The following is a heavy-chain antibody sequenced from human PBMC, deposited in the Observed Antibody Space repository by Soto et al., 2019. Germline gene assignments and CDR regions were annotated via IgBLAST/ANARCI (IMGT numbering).Heavy chain of an antibody. CDR3: AKDLPTSAYCGGDCYHDAFGI. V-gene: IGHV3-23*01. D-gene: IGHD2-21*02. CDR2: ISGSGGST. Sequence: EVQLLESGGGLVQPGGSLRLSCAASGFTFSSYAMSWVRQAPGKGLEWVSAISGSGGSTYYADSVKGRFTISRDNSKNTLYLQMNSLRAEDTAVYYCAKDLPTSAYCGGDCYHDAFGIWGQGTMVTVSS. J-gene: IGHJ3*02. CDR1: GFTFSSYA.